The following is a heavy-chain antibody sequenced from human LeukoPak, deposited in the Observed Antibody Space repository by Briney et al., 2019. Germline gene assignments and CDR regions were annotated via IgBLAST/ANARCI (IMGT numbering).Heavy chain of an antibody. CDR1: GFTFSSYS. CDR3: AKDSRSGYEIYYYYYMDV. J-gene: IGHJ6*03. V-gene: IGHV3-21*01. CDR2: ISSSSSYI. Sequence: GGSLRLSCAASGFTFSSYSMNWVRQAPGKGLEWVSFISSSSSYIYYADSVKGRFTISRDNSKNTLYLQINSLRAEDTAVYYCAKDSRSGYEIYYYYYMDVWGKGTTVTVSS. D-gene: IGHD5-12*01.